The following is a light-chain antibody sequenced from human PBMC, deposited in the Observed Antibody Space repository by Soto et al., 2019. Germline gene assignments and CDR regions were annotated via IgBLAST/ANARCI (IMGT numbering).Light chain of an antibody. CDR1: QSVSSK. CDR3: QQYGTYLSVT. V-gene: IGKV3-20*01. CDR2: DGS. Sequence: EIAMTQSPATLSVSPAERATLSCRASQSVSSKLAWYQQKPGQAPRLLIYDGSSRATGIPDRFSGSGCGTDFTLTISRLDAEEFAGYYCQQYGTYLSVTFGQGTRLEIK. J-gene: IGKJ5*01.